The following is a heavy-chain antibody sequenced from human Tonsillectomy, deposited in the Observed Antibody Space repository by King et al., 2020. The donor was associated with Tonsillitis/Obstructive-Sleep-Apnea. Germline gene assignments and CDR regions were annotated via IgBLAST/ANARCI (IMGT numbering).Heavy chain of an antibody. V-gene: IGHV3-21*01. Sequence: VQLVESGGGLVKPGGSLRLSCAASGFTFSSYSMNWVRQAPGKGLEWVSSISSSSSYIYYADSVKGRFTISRDNAKNSLYLQINSLRAEDTAVYYCARAGISSSSTNAFDIWGQGTMVTVSS. CDR3: ARAGISSSSTNAFDI. J-gene: IGHJ3*02. CDR2: ISSSSSYI. CDR1: GFTFSSYS. D-gene: IGHD6-6*01.